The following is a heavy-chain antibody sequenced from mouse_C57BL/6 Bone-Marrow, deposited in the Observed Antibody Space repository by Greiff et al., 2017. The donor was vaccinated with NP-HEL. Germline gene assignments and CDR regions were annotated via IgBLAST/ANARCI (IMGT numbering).Heavy chain of an antibody. J-gene: IGHJ3*01. Sequence: EVNLVESGGDLVKPGGSLKLSCAASGFTFSSYGMSWVRQTPDKRLEWVATISSGGSYTYYPDSVKGRFTISRDNAKNTLYLQMSSLKSEDTAMYYCARQGGPWFAYWGQGTLVTVSA. CDR2: ISSGGSYT. CDR1: GFTFSSYG. CDR3: ARQGGPWFAY. V-gene: IGHV5-6*01.